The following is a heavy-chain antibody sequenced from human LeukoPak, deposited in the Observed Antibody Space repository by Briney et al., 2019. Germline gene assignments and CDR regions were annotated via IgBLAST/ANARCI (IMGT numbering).Heavy chain of an antibody. D-gene: IGHD2-15*01. V-gene: IGHV1-18*01. CDR3: ARDLKDIVVVVAAYEYFQH. J-gene: IGHJ1*01. CDR2: ISAYNGNT. Sequence: ASVKVPCKASGYTFTSYGISWVRQAPGQGLEWMGWISAYNGNTNYAQKLQGRVTMTTDTSTSTAYMELRSLRSDDTAVYYCARDLKDIVVVVAAYEYFQHWGQGTLVTVSS. CDR1: GYTFTSYG.